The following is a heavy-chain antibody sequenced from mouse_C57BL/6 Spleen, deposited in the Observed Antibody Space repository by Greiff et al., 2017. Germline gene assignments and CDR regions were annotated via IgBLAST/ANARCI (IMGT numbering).Heavy chain of an antibody. CDR2: INPSNGGT. V-gene: IGHV1-53*01. D-gene: IGHD2-4*01. CDR1: GYTFTSYW. J-gene: IGHJ4*01. CDR3: AREEGIYYDYDGYAMDY. Sequence: QVQLQQPGTELVKPGASVKLSCKASGYTFTSYWMHWVKQRPGQGLEWIGNINPSNGGTNYNEKFKSKATLTVDKSSSTAYMQLSSLTSEDSAVYYCAREEGIYYDYDGYAMDYWGQGTSVTVSS.